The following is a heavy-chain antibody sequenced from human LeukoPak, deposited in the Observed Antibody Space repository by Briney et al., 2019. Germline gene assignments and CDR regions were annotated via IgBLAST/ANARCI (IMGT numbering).Heavy chain of an antibody. CDR3: ATWEMATIPDYYYYYGMDV. Sequence: ASVKVSCKASGYTFTSYYMHWVRRAPGQGLEWMGLINPSGGSTSYAQKFQGRVTMTRDTSTSTVYMELSSLRSEDTAVYYCATWEMATIPDYYYYYGMDVWGQGTTVTVSS. CDR1: GYTFTSYY. V-gene: IGHV1-46*01. J-gene: IGHJ6*02. CDR2: INPSGGST. D-gene: IGHD5-24*01.